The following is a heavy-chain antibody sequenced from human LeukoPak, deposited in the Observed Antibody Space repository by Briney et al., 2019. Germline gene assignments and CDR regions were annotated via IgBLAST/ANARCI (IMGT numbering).Heavy chain of an antibody. CDR2: IRAYNGNT. CDR3: ARDLKWFGELLSLNY. D-gene: IGHD3-10*01. V-gene: IGHV1-18*01. CDR1: GYTFTSYG. Sequence: GASVKVSCKASGYTFTSYGISWMRQAPGQGLEWMGWIRAYNGNTNYAQKLRGRVTMTTDTPTSTAYMEPRSMRSDDTAVYYCARDLKWFGELLSLNYWGQGTLVTVSS. J-gene: IGHJ4*02.